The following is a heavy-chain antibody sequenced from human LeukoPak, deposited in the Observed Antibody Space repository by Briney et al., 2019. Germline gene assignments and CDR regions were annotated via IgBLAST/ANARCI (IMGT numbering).Heavy chain of an antibody. V-gene: IGHV6-1*01. Sequence: SQTLSLTCAISGDSVSSNSAAWNWIRQSPSRGLEWLGRTYYRSKWYNDYAVSVKSRITINPDTSKNQFSLQLNSVTPEDTAVYYCARVFGSSWYGYNWFDPWGQGTLVTVSS. CDR2: TYYRSKWYN. CDR1: GDSVSSNSAA. CDR3: ARVFGSSWYGYNWFDP. D-gene: IGHD6-13*01. J-gene: IGHJ5*02.